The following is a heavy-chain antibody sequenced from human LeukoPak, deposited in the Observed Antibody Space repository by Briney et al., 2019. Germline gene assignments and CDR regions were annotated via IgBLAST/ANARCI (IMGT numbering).Heavy chain of an antibody. CDR3: ARDGTCYDFWSGHYMDV. CDR1: GFTFSSYG. CDR2: IWYDGSNK. D-gene: IGHD3-3*01. J-gene: IGHJ6*03. V-gene: IGHV3-33*01. Sequence: GGSLRLSCAASGFTFSSYGMHWVRQAPGKGLEWVAVIWYDGSNKYYADSVKGRFTISRDNSKNTLYLQMNSLRAEDTAVYYCARDGTCYDFWSGHYMDVWGKGTTVTVSS.